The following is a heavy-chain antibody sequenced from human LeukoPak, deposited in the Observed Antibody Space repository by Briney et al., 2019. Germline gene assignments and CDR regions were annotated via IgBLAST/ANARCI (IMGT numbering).Heavy chain of an antibody. J-gene: IGHJ6*02. D-gene: IGHD1-26*01. CDR2: ISGYNGNT. V-gene: IGHV1-18*01. Sequence: ASVKVSCKASGYTSTSYGISWVRQAPGQGLEWMGWISGYNGNTNYAQKFQGRVTMTTDTSTTTAYMELRSLRSDDTAVYYCARGGIVGASYYYGMDVWGQGTTVTVSS. CDR3: ARGGIVGASYYYGMDV. CDR1: GYTSTSYG.